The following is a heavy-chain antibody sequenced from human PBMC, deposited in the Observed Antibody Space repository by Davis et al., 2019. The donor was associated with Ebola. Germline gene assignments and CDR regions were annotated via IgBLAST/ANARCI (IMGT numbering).Heavy chain of an antibody. CDR3: AHKGRYIAARGVVRWYFDY. J-gene: IGHJ4*02. V-gene: IGHV2-5*02. Sequence: SGPTLVKPTQTLTLTCTFSGFSLSTSGVGVGWIRQPPGKALEWLALIYWDDDKRYSPSLKSRLTITKDTYKNQVVLTMTNMDPVDTATYYCAHKGRYIAARGVVRWYFDYWGQGTLVTVSS. D-gene: IGHD6-6*01. CDR2: IYWDDDK. CDR1: GFSLSTSGVG.